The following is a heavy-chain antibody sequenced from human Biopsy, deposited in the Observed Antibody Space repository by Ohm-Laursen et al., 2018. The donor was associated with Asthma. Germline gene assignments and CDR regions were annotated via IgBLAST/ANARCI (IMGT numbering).Heavy chain of an antibody. J-gene: IGHJ6*02. Sequence: ASVKVSCKASGYTFNRAGINWVRQAPGQGLEWMGWISVYNGNTKVAQKLQDRVTMITDTSTSTAYMELRSLRSDDTAVYFCARAVDYSHYYGIDAWGQGTTVTVS. D-gene: IGHD3-10*01. CDR2: ISVYNGNT. CDR3: ARAVDYSHYYGIDA. CDR1: GYTFNRAG. V-gene: IGHV1-18*01.